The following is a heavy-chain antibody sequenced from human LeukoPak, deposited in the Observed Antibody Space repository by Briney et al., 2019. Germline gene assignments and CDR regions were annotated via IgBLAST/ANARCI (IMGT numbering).Heavy chain of an antibody. J-gene: IGHJ3*02. CDR3: ARGALRWSSAFDI. CDR1: GGTFSSYA. V-gene: IGHV1-69*13. Sequence: ASVKVSCKASGGTFSSYAISWVRQAPGQGLEWMGGIIPIFGTTNYAQKFQGRVTITADESTSTAYMELSSLRSEDTAVYYCARGALRWSSAFDIWGQGTMVTVSS. CDR2: IIPIFGTT. D-gene: IGHD4-23*01.